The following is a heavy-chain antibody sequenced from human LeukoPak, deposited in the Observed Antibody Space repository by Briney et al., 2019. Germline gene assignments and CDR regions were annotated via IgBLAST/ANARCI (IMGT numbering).Heavy chain of an antibody. CDR2: ISGSGGST. J-gene: IGHJ6*03. V-gene: IGHV3-23*01. CDR3: AKAEYDFWSGYYYCYYYYMDV. Sequence: PGGSLRLSCAASGFTFSSYAMSWVRQAPGKGLEWVSAISGSGGSTYYADSVKGRFTISRDNSKNTLYLQMNSLRAEDTAVYYCAKAEYDFWSGYYYCYYYYMDVWGKGTTVTVSS. CDR1: GFTFSSYA. D-gene: IGHD3-3*01.